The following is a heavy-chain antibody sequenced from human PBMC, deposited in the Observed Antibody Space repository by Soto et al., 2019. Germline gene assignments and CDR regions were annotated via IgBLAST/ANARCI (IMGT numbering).Heavy chain of an antibody. V-gene: IGHV3-23*01. CDR3: AKDPRSGWYNLGWFDS. D-gene: IGHD6-19*01. Sequence: EVQPLESGGGLAQPGGSLRLSCATSGFPFISYAMSWVGQAPGRWVEWVSTISGSGGNTYYADAVNGRFTITSASSKKTVYLQMNSLQVDDTATYYCAKDPRSGWYNLGWFDSWGRGTLVTVSS. J-gene: IGHJ5*01. CDR1: GFPFISYA. CDR2: ISGSGGNT.